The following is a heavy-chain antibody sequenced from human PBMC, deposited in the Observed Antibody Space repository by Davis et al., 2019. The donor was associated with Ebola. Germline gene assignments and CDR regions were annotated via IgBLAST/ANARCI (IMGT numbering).Heavy chain of an antibody. Sequence: MPSETLSLTCTVSGGSISSGDYYWSWIRQPPGKGLEWIGYIYYSGSTYYNPSLKSRVTISVDTSKNQFSLKLSSVTAADTAVYYCARGLQWELLGYWYFDLWGRGTLVTVSS. D-gene: IGHD1-26*01. CDR2: IYYSGST. CDR1: GGSISSGDYY. CDR3: ARGLQWELLGYWYFDL. J-gene: IGHJ2*01. V-gene: IGHV4-30-4*01.